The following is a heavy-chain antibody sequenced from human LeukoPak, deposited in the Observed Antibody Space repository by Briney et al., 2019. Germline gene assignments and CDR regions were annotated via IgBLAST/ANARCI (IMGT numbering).Heavy chain of an antibody. Sequence: GGSLRLSCAASGFTVSNYAVHWVRQAPGKGLEYVSAISGNGGSTYYANSVKGRFTISRDNSKNTLYLQMGSLRAEDMAVYYCARGRWGYNFDYWGQGTLVTVSS. CDR2: ISGNGGST. D-gene: IGHD5-18*01. CDR1: GFTVSNYA. V-gene: IGHV3-64*01. CDR3: ARGRWGYNFDY. J-gene: IGHJ4*02.